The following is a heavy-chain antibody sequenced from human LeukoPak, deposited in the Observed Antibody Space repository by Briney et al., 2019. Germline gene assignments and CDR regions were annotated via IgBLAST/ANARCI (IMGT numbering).Heavy chain of an antibody. CDR1: GGSISSSSYY. CDR3: ASGAAGYYYCGMDV. Sequence: SETLSLTCTVSGGSISSSSYYWGWIRQPPGKGLEWIGSIYYSGSTYYNPSLKSRVTISVDTSKNQFSLKLSSVTAADTAVYYCASGAAGYYYCGMDVWGQGTTVTVSS. CDR2: IYYSGST. D-gene: IGHD6-13*01. J-gene: IGHJ6*02. V-gene: IGHV4-39*07.